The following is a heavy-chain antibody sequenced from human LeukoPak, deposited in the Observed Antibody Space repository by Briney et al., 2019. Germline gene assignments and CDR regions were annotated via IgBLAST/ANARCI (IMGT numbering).Heavy chain of an antibody. Sequence: GGSLRLSCAASGFTFSSYAMTWVRQAPGKGLEWVSAISGSGGRTYYADSVKGRFTISRDNSKNTLYLQMNSLRAEDTAVYYCAKDARYSGSYPDAFDIWGQGTMVTVSS. J-gene: IGHJ3*02. CDR3: AKDARYSGSYPDAFDI. CDR2: ISGSGGRT. CDR1: GFTFSSYA. V-gene: IGHV3-23*01. D-gene: IGHD1-26*01.